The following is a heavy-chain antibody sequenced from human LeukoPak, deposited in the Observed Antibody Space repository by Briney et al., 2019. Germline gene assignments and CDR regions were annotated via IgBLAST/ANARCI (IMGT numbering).Heavy chain of an antibody. J-gene: IGHJ4*02. CDR3: ARELAAAQNDY. CDR1: GYTFTSYG. D-gene: IGHD6-13*01. CDR2: ISAYNGKT. V-gene: IGHV1-18*01. Sequence: ASVKVSCKASGYTFTSYGISWVRQAPGQGLEWMGWISAYNGKTTSAQKPQGRVTMTTDTSTSTAYMELRSLRSDDTAVYYCARELAAAQNDYWGQGTLVTVSS.